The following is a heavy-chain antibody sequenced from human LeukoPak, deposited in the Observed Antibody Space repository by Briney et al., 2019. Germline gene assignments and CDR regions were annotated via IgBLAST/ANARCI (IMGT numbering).Heavy chain of an antibody. J-gene: IGHJ4*02. CDR3: AKGGQKRYYYDSSGYRPFDY. CDR2: ISGSGGST. D-gene: IGHD3-22*01. CDR1: GFTFSSYA. V-gene: IGHV3-23*01. Sequence: GGSLRLSCAASGFTFSSYAMSWVRQAPGKGLEWVSAISGSGGSTYYADSVKGRFTISRDNSKNTLYLQMNSLRAEDTAVYYCAKGGQKRYYYDSSGYRPFDYWGQGTLVTVSS.